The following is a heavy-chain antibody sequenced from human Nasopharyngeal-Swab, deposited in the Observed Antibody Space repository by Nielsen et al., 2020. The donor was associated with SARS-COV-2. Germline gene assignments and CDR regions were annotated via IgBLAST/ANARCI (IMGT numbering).Heavy chain of an antibody. CDR3: ARGGDSSARGDYYYGMDV. CDR2: INPSGGST. D-gene: IGHD6-25*01. CDR1: GYTFIGYY. Sequence: ASVKVSCKASGYTFIGYYMHWVRQAPGQGLEWMGIINPSGGSTSYAQKFQGRVTMTRDTSTSTVYMELSSLRSEDTAVYYCARGGDSSARGDYYYGMDVWGQGTTVTVSS. J-gene: IGHJ6*02. V-gene: IGHV1-46*01.